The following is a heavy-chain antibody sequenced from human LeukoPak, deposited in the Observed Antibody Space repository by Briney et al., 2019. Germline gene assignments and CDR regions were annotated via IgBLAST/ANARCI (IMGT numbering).Heavy chain of an antibody. J-gene: IGHJ4*02. Sequence: PGGSLRLSCAASGFTFSHAWMSWVRQAPGKGLEWVANINQDGTEKYYVDSVKGRFTISRDNAKNSLYLQMNSLRVEDTAVYYCAKLAKYFYGSEAYYFFEHWGQGTPVTASS. D-gene: IGHD3-10*01. CDR3: AKLAKYFYGSEAYYFFEH. V-gene: IGHV3-7*01. CDR1: GFTFSHAW. CDR2: INQDGTEK.